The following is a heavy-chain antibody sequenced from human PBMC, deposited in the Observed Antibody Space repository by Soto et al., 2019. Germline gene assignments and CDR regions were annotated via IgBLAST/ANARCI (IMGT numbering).Heavy chain of an antibody. D-gene: IGHD3-22*01. CDR2: INPSDDTT. CDR3: ARDHNRTHHGYSYWWFEP. J-gene: IGHJ5*02. Sequence: ASVKVSCKTSGYTFTSHWMHWVRQAPGQGLEWMGIINPSDDTTAYAQKVLGRVTLTGVTSTSTVYMELSSLRSEDTTIYYCARDHNRTHHGYSYWWFEPWGQGTLVTVSS. V-gene: IGHV1-46*01. CDR1: GYTFTSHW.